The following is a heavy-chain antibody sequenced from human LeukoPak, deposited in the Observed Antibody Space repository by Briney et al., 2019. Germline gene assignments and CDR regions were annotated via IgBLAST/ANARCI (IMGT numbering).Heavy chain of an antibody. J-gene: IGHJ3*02. CDR2: IYNSGST. Sequence: SETLSLTCTVSADSISNYYWTWLRQPPGKGLEWIGYIYNSGSTNYNTSLKSRVTISVDTSKNQFSLKMTSVTAADTAVYYCAREGSGRAFDIWGQGTMVTVSS. D-gene: IGHD3-3*01. CDR1: ADSISNYY. V-gene: IGHV4-59*01. CDR3: AREGSGRAFDI.